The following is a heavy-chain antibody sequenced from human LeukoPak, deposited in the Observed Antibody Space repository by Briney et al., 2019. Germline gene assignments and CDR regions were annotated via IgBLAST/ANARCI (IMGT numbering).Heavy chain of an antibody. D-gene: IGHD2-2*01. CDR2: IYYSATT. J-gene: IGHJ5*02. Sequence: SETLSLTCTVSGDSVSSGSYHWSWIRQPPGKGLEWIGYIYYSATTNYNPSLKSRVTISVDTSKNQFSLHLNSVTPEDTAVYYCARRLTQYDCFDPWGQGILVTVSS. CDR3: ARRLTQYDCFDP. CDR1: GDSVSSGSYH. V-gene: IGHV4-61*01.